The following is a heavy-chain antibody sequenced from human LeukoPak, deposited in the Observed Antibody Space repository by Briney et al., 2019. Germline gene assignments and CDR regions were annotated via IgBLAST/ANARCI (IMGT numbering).Heavy chain of an antibody. CDR1: GYTFTSYG. J-gene: IGHJ5*02. D-gene: IGHD1-20*01. V-gene: IGHV1-18*01. CDR2: ISAYNGNT. Sequence: ASVKVSCKASGYTFTSYGISWVRQAPGQGLEWMGWISAYNGNTNYAQKLQGRVTMTRDTSTSTVYMELSSLRSEDTAVYYCAREPNWNDFFSGSWFDPWGQGTLVTVSS. CDR3: AREPNWNDFFSGSWFDP.